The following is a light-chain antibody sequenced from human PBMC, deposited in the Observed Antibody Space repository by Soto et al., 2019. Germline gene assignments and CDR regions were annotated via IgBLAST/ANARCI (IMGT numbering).Light chain of an antibody. CDR1: SSDVGGYNY. CDR3: NSYTSSGPFV. J-gene: IGLJ1*01. CDR2: DVS. V-gene: IGLV2-14*01. Sequence: QSALTQPASVSGSPGQSITISCTGSSSDVGGYNYVSWYQQHPGKAPKLMIYDVSNQPSGVSNRFSGSKSDNTASLTISGLQAEDEADYYCNSYTSSGPFVFGTGTKLTVL.